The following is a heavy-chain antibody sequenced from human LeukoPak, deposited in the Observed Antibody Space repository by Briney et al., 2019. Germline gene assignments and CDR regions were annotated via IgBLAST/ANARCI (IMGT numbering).Heavy chain of an antibody. CDR3: AKDFSISGHLDY. V-gene: IGHV3-43*02. D-gene: IGHD3-3*02. J-gene: IGHJ4*02. Sequence: GGSLRLSCAASGFTFDDYAMHWGRQAPGKGLEWVSLISGDGGSTYYADSVKGRFTISRDNSKNSLYLQMNSLRTEDTALYYCAKDFSISGHLDYWGQGTLVTVSS. CDR2: ISGDGGST. CDR1: GFTFDDYA.